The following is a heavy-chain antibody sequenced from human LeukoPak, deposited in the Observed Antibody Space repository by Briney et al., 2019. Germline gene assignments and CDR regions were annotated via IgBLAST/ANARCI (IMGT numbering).Heavy chain of an antibody. J-gene: IGHJ4*02. D-gene: IGHD3-3*01. CDR3: ARGLEFWSGYYLDY. V-gene: IGHV4-34*01. CDR2: INHSGST. Sequence: PSETLSLTCTVSGGSISSYYWSWIRQPPGKGLEWIGEINHSGSTNYNPSLKSRVTISVDTSKNQFSLKLSSVTAADTAVYYCARGLEFWSGYYLDYWGQGTLVTVSS. CDR1: GGSISSYY.